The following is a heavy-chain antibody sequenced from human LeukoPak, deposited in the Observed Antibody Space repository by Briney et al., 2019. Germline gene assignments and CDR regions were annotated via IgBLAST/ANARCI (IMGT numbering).Heavy chain of an antibody. D-gene: IGHD1-26*01. CDR2: ISSSSSYT. J-gene: IGHJ4*02. CDR3: ARERGSRFFDY. Sequence: PGESLRLSCAASGFTFSDYYMSWIRQAPGKGLKWVSYISSSSSYTNYADSVKGRFTISRDNAKNSLYLQMNSLRAEDTAVYYCARERGSRFFDYWGQGTLVTVSS. V-gene: IGHV3-11*05. CDR1: GFTFSDYY.